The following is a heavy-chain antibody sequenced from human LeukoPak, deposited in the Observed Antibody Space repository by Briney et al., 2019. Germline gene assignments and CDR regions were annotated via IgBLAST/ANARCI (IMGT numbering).Heavy chain of an antibody. Sequence: SETLSLTCTVSGGSISSYYWGWIRQPPGKGLEWIGEINHSGSTNYNPSLKSRVTISVDTSKNQFSLKLSSVTAADTAVYYCAREEMATIGGFDYWGQGTLVTVSS. V-gene: IGHV4-34*01. J-gene: IGHJ4*02. CDR3: AREEMATIGGFDY. D-gene: IGHD5-24*01. CDR1: GGSISSYY. CDR2: INHSGST.